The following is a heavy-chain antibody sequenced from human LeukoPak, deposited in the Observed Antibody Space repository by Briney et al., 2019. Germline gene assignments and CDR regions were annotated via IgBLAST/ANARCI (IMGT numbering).Heavy chain of an antibody. CDR3: ARESVEQWLDY. CDR1: GYTFTGYY. Sequence: ASVKVSCKASGYTFTGYYMHWVRQAPGQGLEWMGWINPNSGGTNYAQKLQGRVTMTRDTSIGTAYMELSRLRSDDTAVYYGARESVEQWLDYWGQGTLVTVSS. J-gene: IGHJ4*02. V-gene: IGHV1-2*02. D-gene: IGHD6-19*01. CDR2: INPNSGGT.